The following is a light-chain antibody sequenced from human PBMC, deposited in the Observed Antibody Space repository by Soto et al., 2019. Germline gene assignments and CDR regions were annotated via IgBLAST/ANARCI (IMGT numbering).Light chain of an antibody. CDR1: QRASRPY. J-gene: IGKJ1*01. Sequence: VLTQSPYTLSLSPGERATLYCRASQRASRPYLSWYQQRPDQPPRLLIYGVSMRADCIPDRFSGSGSGSEFTLTINRLEPEDFAVYYCQDFDSPQWTFGNGTQVEN. CDR3: QDFDSPQWT. V-gene: IGKV3-20*01. CDR2: GVS.